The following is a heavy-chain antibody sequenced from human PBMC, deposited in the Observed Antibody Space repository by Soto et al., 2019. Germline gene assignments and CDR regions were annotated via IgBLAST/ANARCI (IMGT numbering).Heavy chain of an antibody. CDR2: MSHSGGT. Sequence: EQLQQWGAGLLKPSETLSLTCAVSGGFVTSGSYYWSWIRQPPGKGLEWIGEMSHSGGTHFNPSLKSRVTISVDTSKNQFTLKMSSVTAADTALYYCARVERGTATTVVDAFDIWGPGTMVTVSS. D-gene: IGHD1-1*01. J-gene: IGHJ3*02. CDR3: ARVERGTATTVVDAFDI. CDR1: GGFVTSGSYY. V-gene: IGHV4-34*01.